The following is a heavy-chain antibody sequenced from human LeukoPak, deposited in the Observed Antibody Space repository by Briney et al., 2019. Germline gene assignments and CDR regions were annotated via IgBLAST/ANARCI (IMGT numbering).Heavy chain of an antibody. D-gene: IGHD4-17*01. CDR1: GFTFSSYS. J-gene: IGHJ3*02. CDR2: ISSSSSYI. V-gene: IGHV3-21*01. Sequence: GGSLRLSCAASGFTFSSYSMNWVRQAPGKGLEWVSSISSSSSYIYYADSVKGRFTISRDNAKNSLYLQMNSLRAEDTAVYYCARDPPTTYGDYPGDAFDIWGQGTMVTVSS. CDR3: ARDPPTTYGDYPGDAFDI.